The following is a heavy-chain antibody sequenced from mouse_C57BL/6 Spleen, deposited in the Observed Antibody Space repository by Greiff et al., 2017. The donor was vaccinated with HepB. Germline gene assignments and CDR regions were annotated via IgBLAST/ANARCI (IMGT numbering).Heavy chain of an antibody. CDR2: IRLKSDNYAT. D-gene: IGHD1-1*01. CDR3: TPPYYYGSSYEFAY. V-gene: IGHV6-3*01. CDR1: GFTFSNYW. Sequence: EVKVEESGGGLVQPGGSMKLSCVASGFTFSNYWMNWVRQSPEKGLEWVAQIRLKSDNYATHYAESVKGRSTISRDDSKSSVYLQMNNLRAEDTGIYYCTPPYYYGSSYEFAYWGQGTLVTVSA. J-gene: IGHJ3*01.